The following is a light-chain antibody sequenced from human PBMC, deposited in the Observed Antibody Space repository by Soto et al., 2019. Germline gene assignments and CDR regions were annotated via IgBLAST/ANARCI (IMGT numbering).Light chain of an antibody. J-gene: IGLJ1*01. V-gene: IGLV2-11*01. Sequence: QSALTQPRSVSGSPGQSVTLSCTGTSSDVGGYNYVSWYQQRPGKAPKLMIYDVSKRPSGVPDRFSGSKSGNTASLTISGLQAEDEADYYCCSYAGSYTYVFGPGTKVTVL. CDR3: CSYAGSYTYV. CDR1: SSDVGGYNY. CDR2: DVS.